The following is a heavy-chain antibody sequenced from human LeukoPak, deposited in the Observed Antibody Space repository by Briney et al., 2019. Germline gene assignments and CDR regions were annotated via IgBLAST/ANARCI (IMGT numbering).Heavy chain of an antibody. CDR1: GFTVSSNY. CDR3: ARAKNAPLDY. Sequence: GGSLRLSCAASGFTVSSNYMSWVRQAPGKGLEWVSVIYSGGSTYYADSVKGRFTISRDNSKNTLYLQMSSLRAEDTAVYYCARAKNAPLDYWGQGTLVTVSS. D-gene: IGHD2-8*01. CDR2: IYSGGST. J-gene: IGHJ4*02. V-gene: IGHV3-53*01.